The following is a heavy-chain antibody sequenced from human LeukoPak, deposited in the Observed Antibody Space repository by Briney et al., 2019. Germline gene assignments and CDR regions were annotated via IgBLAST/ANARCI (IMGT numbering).Heavy chain of an antibody. D-gene: IGHD3-3*01. CDR3: ADYGVSGVRNNFY. V-gene: IGHV3-23*01. Sequence: GGSLRLSCAASGLAFSSYAMSWVRQPPGKGLEWVSTISVCSITFYADSVEGRFTISRDNSRNTVYLPMTSLRADDTAVYYCADYGVSGVRNNFYWGLGTLVTVSS. CDR2: ISVCSIT. CDR1: GLAFSSYA. J-gene: IGHJ4*02.